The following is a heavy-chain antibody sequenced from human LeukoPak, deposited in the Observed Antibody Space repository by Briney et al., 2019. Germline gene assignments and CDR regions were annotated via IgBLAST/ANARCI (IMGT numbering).Heavy chain of an antibody. Sequence: ASVKVSCKASGYTFTGYYMHWVRQAPGQGLEWMGWINPNSGGTNYAQKFQGRVTMTRDTSISTAYMELSRLRSDDTAVYYCARDFLGLQKQAMVRGYNWFDPWGQGTLVTVSS. D-gene: IGHD3-10*01. CDR1: GYTFTGYY. J-gene: IGHJ5*02. CDR2: INPNSGGT. CDR3: ARDFLGLQKQAMVRGYNWFDP. V-gene: IGHV1-2*02.